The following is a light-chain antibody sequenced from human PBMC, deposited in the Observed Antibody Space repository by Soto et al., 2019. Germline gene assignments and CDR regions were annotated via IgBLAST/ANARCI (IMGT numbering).Light chain of an antibody. Sequence: SVLTHPPSASGTPGQIVTFSCSGSSHNIGSKTVNWYQQLPGTVPKLLIYNSYQRPSGVPDRFSGSKSGTSASLAISGLQSEDEADYYCAAWDASLNGYAFGAGTKVTVL. V-gene: IGLV1-44*01. CDR1: SHNIGSKT. J-gene: IGLJ1*01. CDR2: NSY. CDR3: AAWDASLNGYA.